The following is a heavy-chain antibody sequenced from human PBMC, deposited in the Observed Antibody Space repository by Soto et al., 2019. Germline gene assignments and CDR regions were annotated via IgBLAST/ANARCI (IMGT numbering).Heavy chain of an antibody. CDR2: IYYSGRT. D-gene: IGHD6-6*01. CDR1: GGSISSGGYY. J-gene: IGHJ5*02. Sequence: SETLSLTCTVSGGSISSGGYYWSWIRQHPGKGLEWIGYIYYSGRTYYNPSLHSRVSIAVDTTENQLSLKLTSVTAADTSVYYCARGSFSSSSSWFDPWGRGTLVTVSS. CDR3: ARGSFSSSSSWFDP. V-gene: IGHV4-31*03.